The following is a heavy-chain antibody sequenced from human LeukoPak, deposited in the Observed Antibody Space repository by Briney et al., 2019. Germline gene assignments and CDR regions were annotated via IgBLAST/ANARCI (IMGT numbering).Heavy chain of an antibody. J-gene: IGHJ4*02. CDR3: AKEDKDPRGRTTSFDY. CDR1: GFTFSICA. Sequence: PGGSLRLSCVGSGFTFSICAMSWVRQAPGKGLEWVSAVSSSGRNTYYADSVTGRFTISRDNSKNTLYLQMNSLRADDTAIYYCAKEDKDPRGRTTSFDYWGQGTLVTVSS. CDR2: VSSSGRNT. V-gene: IGHV3-23*01. D-gene: IGHD1-14*01.